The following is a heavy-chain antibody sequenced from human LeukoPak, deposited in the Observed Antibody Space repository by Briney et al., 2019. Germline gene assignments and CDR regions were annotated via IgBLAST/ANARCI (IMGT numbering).Heavy chain of an antibody. Sequence: GSLRLSCAASGFTFSSYGMHWVRQAPGKGLEWVAFIRYDGSNKYYADSVKGRFTISRDNSKNTLYLQMNSLRAEDTAVYYCAKTGYSGSYSHYYYMDVWGKGTTVTVSS. V-gene: IGHV3-30*02. J-gene: IGHJ6*03. CDR2: IRYDGSNK. CDR3: AKTGYSGSYSHYYYMDV. CDR1: GFTFSSYG. D-gene: IGHD1-26*01.